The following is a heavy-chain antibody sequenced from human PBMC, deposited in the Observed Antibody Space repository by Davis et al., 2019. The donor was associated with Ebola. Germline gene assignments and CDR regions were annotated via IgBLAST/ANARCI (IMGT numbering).Heavy chain of an antibody. CDR2: ISYDGSNK. V-gene: IGHV3-30-3*01. J-gene: IGHJ6*02. CDR1: GFTFSSYA. CDR3: ARSFASYGMDV. Sequence: PGGSLRLSCAASGFTFSSYAMHWVRQAPGKGLEWVAVISYDGSNKYYADSVKGRFTISRDNSKNTLYLQMNSLRAEDTAVYYCARSFASYGMDVWGQGTTVTVSS.